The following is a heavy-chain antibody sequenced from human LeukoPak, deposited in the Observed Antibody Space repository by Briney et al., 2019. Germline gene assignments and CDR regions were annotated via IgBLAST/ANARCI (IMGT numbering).Heavy chain of an antibody. CDR2: IYYSGGT. J-gene: IGHJ6*02. D-gene: IGHD2-15*01. V-gene: IGHV4-59*12. CDR3: ATQGGYCSGGHCYSDYYYGMDV. Sequence: SETLSLTCTVSGGSINYYYWMWIRQPPGKGLEWIGYIYYSGGTHYNPSLKSRVTISVDKSKNQFSLKLNSVTAADTAVYYCATQGGYCSGGHCYSDYYYGMDVWGQGTTVTVSS. CDR1: GGSINYYY.